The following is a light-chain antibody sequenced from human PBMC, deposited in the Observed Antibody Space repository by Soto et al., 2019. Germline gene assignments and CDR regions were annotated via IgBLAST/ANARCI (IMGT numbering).Light chain of an antibody. CDR3: QQRSGWPT. V-gene: IGKV3-11*01. J-gene: IGKJ1*01. CDR2: DAS. Sequence: EIVLTQSPDTLSLSPGERATLSCRASQTVSTYLAWYQQKPGQAPRLLVYDASKRAPGIPARFIGSGYGTDFTLTVSSLERVDFALYYCQQRSGWPTFGQGTKVEI. CDR1: QTVSTY.